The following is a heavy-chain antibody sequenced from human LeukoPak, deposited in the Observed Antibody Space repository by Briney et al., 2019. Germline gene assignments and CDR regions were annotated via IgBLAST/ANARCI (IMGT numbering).Heavy chain of an antibody. J-gene: IGHJ4*02. D-gene: IGHD4-17*01. CDR3: ARDGSTVTGASFDY. CDR2: IYYSGST. Sequence: SETLSLTCTVSGGSISSSSYYWGWIRQPPGKGLEWIGSIYYSGSTYYNPSLKSRVTISVDTSKNQFSLKLSSVTAADTAVYYCARDGSTVTGASFDYWGQGTLVTVSS. V-gene: IGHV4-39*07. CDR1: GGSISSSSYY.